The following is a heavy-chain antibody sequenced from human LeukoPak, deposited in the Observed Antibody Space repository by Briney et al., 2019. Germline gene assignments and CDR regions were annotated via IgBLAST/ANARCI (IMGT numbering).Heavy chain of an antibody. V-gene: IGHV1-69*01. CDR2: IIPIFGTA. D-gene: IGHD6-19*01. CDR1: GGTFSSYA. Sequence: SVKVSCKASGGTFSSYAISWVRQAPGQGLEWMGGIIPIFGTANYAQKFQGRVTITADESTSTAYMELSSLRSEDTAVYYCARGHSSGWFFDYWGQGTLVTVSS. J-gene: IGHJ4*02. CDR3: ARGHSSGWFFDY.